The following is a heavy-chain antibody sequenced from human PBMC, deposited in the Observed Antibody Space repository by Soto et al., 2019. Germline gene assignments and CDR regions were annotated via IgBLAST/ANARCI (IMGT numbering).Heavy chain of an antibody. D-gene: IGHD3-10*01. J-gene: IGHJ4*02. CDR2: IFYSGTT. V-gene: IGHV4-30-4*01. CDR1: GGPIESGDYY. CDR3: ARAGFSYGHLLF. Sequence: PAETLSLTCNISGGPIESGDYYFNCLRQPPGKALEWIGYIFYSGTTNYSPSLKSRVAISIDTSKNQFSLSLTSVTAADTAVYYCARAGFSYGHLLFWGQGIRVTVSS.